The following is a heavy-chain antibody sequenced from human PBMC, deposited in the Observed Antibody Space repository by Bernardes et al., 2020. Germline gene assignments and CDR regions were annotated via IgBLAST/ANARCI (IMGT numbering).Heavy chain of an antibody. CDR2: IKQDGGEK. Sequence: GGSLRLSCAASGFSFSSYWMGWVRQAPGKGLEWLANIKQDGGEKYYVDSVKGRFTISRDNAKNSLYLQMNSLTPEDTAVYYCGRWCCGHCSGTSCYGLDYWSQGTLVTVSS. J-gene: IGHJ4*02. CDR1: GFSFSSYW. D-gene: IGHD2-2*03. V-gene: IGHV3-7*01. CDR3: GRWCCGHCSGTSCYGLDY.